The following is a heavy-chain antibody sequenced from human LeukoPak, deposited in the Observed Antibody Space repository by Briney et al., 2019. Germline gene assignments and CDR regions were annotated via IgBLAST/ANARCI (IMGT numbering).Heavy chain of an antibody. D-gene: IGHD3-16*01. CDR1: GGTFGSYA. CDR2: IIPILGIA. V-gene: IGHV1-69*04. CDR3: ARGFWAVDYYGMDV. J-gene: IGHJ6*02. Sequence: ASVKVSCKASGGTFGSYAISWVRQAPGQGLEWMGRIIPILGIANYAQEFQGRVTITADKSTSTAYMELSSLRSEDTAVYYCARGFWAVDYYGMDVWGQGTTVTVSS.